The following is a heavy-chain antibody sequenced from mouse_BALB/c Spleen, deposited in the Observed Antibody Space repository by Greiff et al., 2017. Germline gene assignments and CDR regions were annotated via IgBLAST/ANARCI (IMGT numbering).Heavy chain of an antibody. CDR1: GFTFSSYG. J-gene: IGHJ3*01. CDR2: INSNGGST. CDR3: ASYLFPGAWFAY. D-gene: IGHD5-5*01. Sequence: DVHLVESGGGLVQPGGSLKLSCAASGFTFSSYGMSWVRQTPDKRLELVATINSNGGSTYYPDSVKGRFTISRDNAKNTLYLQMSSLKSEDTAMYYCASYLFPGAWFAYWGQGTLVTVSA. V-gene: IGHV5-6-3*01.